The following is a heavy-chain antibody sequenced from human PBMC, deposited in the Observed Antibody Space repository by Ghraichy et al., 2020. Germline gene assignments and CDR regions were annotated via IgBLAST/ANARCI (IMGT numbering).Heavy chain of an antibody. CDR2: ISYDGSNK. Sequence: LSLTCAASGFTFSRYGMHWVRQAPGKGLEWVAVISYDGSNKYYADSVKGRFTISRDNSKNTVYLQVNSLRAEDTAVYYCAPLRSGGRYAYYGMDVWGQGTTVTVSS. CDR1: GFTFSRYG. D-gene: IGHD3-10*01. V-gene: IGHV3-30*03. J-gene: IGHJ6*02. CDR3: APLRSGGRYAYYGMDV.